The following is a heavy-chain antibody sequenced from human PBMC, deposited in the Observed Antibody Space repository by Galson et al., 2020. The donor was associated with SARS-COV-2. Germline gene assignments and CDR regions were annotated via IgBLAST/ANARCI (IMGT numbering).Heavy chain of an antibody. CDR1: GGSISSYY. J-gene: IGHJ2*01. CDR2: IYYSGST. Sequence: SETLSLTCTVSGGSISSYYWSWIRQPPGKGLEWIGYIYYSGSTNYNPSLKSRVTISVDTSKNQFSLKLSSVTAADTAVYYCARALGVRYFDWLSYWYFDLWGRGT. CDR3: ARALGVRYFDWLSYWYFDL. D-gene: IGHD3-9*01. V-gene: IGHV4-59*13.